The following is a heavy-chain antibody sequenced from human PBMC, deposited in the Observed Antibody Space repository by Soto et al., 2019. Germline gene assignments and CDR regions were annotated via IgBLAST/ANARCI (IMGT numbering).Heavy chain of an antibody. D-gene: IGHD3-22*01. J-gene: IGHJ4*02. CDR3: ARLFLHGETYYYDSSGYYYFDY. Sequence: QVQLQQWGAGLLKPSETLSLTCAVYGGSFSGYYWSWIRQPPGKGLEWIGEINHSGSTNYNPSLKSRVTISVDTSKNQFSLKLSSVTAADTAVYYCARLFLHGETYYYDSSGYYYFDYWGQGTLVTVSS. CDR1: GGSFSGYY. CDR2: INHSGST. V-gene: IGHV4-34*01.